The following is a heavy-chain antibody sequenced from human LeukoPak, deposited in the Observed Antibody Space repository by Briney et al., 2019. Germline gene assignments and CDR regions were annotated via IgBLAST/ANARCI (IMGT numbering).Heavy chain of an antibody. CDR3: AKDPGPSASGSYDY. Sequence: GGSLRLSCAASGFTVSSNYMTWVRQAPGKGLEWVAVIWTGGSSPDYADSVKGRFTISRDDSKNTLFLQMNSLISEDTAVYFCAKDPGPSASGSYDYWGQGTLVTVSS. CDR1: GFTVSSNY. V-gene: IGHV3-30*02. D-gene: IGHD3-10*01. CDR2: IWTGGSSP. J-gene: IGHJ4*02.